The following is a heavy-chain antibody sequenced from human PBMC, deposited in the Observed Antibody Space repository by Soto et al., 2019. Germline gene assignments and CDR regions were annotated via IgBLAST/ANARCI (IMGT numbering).Heavy chain of an antibody. CDR1: GGSISSGGYY. CDR3: ARGVLH. Sequence: QVQLQESGPGLVQPSQTLSLTCTVSGGSISSGGYYWSWLRQHPGPGLEWIGHISCSGSTYYNTSLKSRVTISVDTSRNKFSRIVNSVTAADTAVYYCARGVLHWGQGALVTVSS. J-gene: IGHJ4*01. CDR2: ISCSGST. V-gene: IGHV4-31*03.